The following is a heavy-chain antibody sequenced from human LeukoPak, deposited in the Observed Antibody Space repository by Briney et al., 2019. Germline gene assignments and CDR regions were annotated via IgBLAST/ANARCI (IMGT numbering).Heavy chain of an antibody. D-gene: IGHD3-10*01. CDR1: GGSISSYY. J-gene: IGHJ4*02. CDR2: IYYSGST. Sequence: SETLSLTCTVSGGSISSYYWSWIRQPPGKGLEWIGYIYYSGSTNYNPSLKSRVTISVDTSKNQFSLKLSSVTAADTAVYYCARGGGSGSYWFDYWGQGTLVTVSS. CDR3: ARGGGSGSYWFDY. V-gene: IGHV4-59*01.